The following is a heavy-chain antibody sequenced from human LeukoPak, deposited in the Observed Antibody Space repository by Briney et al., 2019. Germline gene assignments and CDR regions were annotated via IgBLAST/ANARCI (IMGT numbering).Heavy chain of an antibody. CDR1: GFTFSSYS. D-gene: IGHD2-21*02. V-gene: IGHV3-21*01. Sequence: GGSLRLSCAASGFTFSSYSMNWVRQAPGKGLEWVSSISSSSYIYYADSVKGRFTISRDNAKNSLYLQMNSLRAEDTAVYYCARVSREDIVVVTATLYYFDYWGQGTLVTVSS. CDR3: ARVSREDIVVVTATLYYFDY. J-gene: IGHJ4*02. CDR2: ISSSSYI.